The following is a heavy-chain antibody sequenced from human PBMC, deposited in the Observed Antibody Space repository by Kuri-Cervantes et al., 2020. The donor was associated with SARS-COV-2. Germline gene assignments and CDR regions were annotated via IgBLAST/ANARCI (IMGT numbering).Heavy chain of an antibody. V-gene: IGHV3-23*01. CDR2: ISGSGGST. Sequence: LSLTCAASGFTFSSYAMSWVRQAPGKGLEWVSAISGSGGSTCYADSVKGRFTISRDNSKNTLYLQMNSLRAEDTAVYYCAKGGAADNHYYYYYGMDVWGQGTTVTVSS. J-gene: IGHJ6*02. CDR3: AKGGAADNHYYYYYGMDV. CDR1: GFTFSSYA. D-gene: IGHD3-16*01.